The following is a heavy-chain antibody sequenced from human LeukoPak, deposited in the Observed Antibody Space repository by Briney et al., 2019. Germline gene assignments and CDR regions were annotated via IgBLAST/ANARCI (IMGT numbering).Heavy chain of an antibody. CDR1: GYTFDDYA. Sequence: ASVKVSCKASGYTFDDYAISWVRQAPGQGLEWMGWINTYNGDTITAQKFQGRVTLTTDTSTTTASIELRSLRSDDTAFYYCARDSAILGIFFDSWGQGTLVTVSS. J-gene: IGHJ4*02. V-gene: IGHV1-18*01. D-gene: IGHD2/OR15-2a*01. CDR3: ARDSAILGIFFDS. CDR2: INTYNGDT.